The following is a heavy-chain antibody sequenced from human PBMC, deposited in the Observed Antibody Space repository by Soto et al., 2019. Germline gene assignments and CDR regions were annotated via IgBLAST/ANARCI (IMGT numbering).Heavy chain of an antibody. Sequence: SETLSLTCAVYGGSFSCYYWIWIRQPPGKGLEWIGEINHSGSTNYNPSLKSRVTISVDTSKNQFSLKLSSVTAADTAVYYCARMRFGGLGWFDPWGQGTLVTVSS. CDR2: INHSGST. V-gene: IGHV4-34*01. CDR3: ARMRFGGLGWFDP. J-gene: IGHJ5*02. D-gene: IGHD3-10*01. CDR1: GGSFSCYY.